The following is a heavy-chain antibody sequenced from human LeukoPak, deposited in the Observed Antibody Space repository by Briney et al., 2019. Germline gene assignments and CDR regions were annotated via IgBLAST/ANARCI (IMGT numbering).Heavy chain of an antibody. Sequence: SETLSLTCIVSGGSISSYYWSWIRQPPGKGLEWIGYIYYSGSTNYNPSLKSRVTISVDTSKNQFSLKLSSVTAADTAVYYCARAPLPADYYDSSGYSPYYFDYWGQGTLVTVSS. CDR1: GGSISSYY. D-gene: IGHD3-22*01. CDR2: IYYSGST. V-gene: IGHV4-59*01. CDR3: ARAPLPADYYDSSGYSPYYFDY. J-gene: IGHJ4*02.